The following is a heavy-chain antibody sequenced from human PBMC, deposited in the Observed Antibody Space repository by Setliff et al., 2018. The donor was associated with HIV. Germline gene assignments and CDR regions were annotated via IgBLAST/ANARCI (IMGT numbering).Heavy chain of an antibody. CDR1: GFTFSSYA. CDR3: AKDFQWSTVKTPLNYQYGMDV. D-gene: IGHD4-17*01. J-gene: IGHJ6*02. CDR2: ISGSGGNT. V-gene: IGHV3-23*01. Sequence: GGSLRLSCAASGFTFSSYAMSWVRQAPERGLEWVSAISGSGGNTYYADSVKGRFTISRDNSKNTLYLQMNNLRPEDTAVYYCAKDFQWSTVKTPLNYQYGMDVWGQGTTVTVSS.